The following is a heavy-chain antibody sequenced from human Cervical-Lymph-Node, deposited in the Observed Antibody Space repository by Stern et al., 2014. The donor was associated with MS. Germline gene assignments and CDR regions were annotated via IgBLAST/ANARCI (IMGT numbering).Heavy chain of an antibody. D-gene: IGHD5-18*01. V-gene: IGHV3-23*04. Sequence: QLVESGGGLAHPGRSLRLSCAASEFTLSSYAMTWVRQAPGTGLEWVATIRSVGNSTYCADSVKGWSTVSRDQSINTVYLQMSNLTDEDTAIYFCAKDDGYVGFDYWGQGTPVTVSS. J-gene: IGHJ4*02. CDR3: AKDDGYVGFDY. CDR1: EFTLSSYA. CDR2: IRSVGNST.